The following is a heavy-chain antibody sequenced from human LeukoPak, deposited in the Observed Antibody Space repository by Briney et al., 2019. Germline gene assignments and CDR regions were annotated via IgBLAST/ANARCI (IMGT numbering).Heavy chain of an antibody. CDR1: GGTFSSYT. J-gene: IGHJ4*02. Sequence: SVKVSCKASGGTFSSYTISWVRQAPGQGLEWMGRIIPILGIANYAQKFQGRVTITADKSTSTAYMELRSLRSEDTAVYYCASRSSVIREDYWGQGTLVTVPS. CDR2: IIPILGIA. V-gene: IGHV1-69*02. D-gene: IGHD4-11*01. CDR3: ASRSSVIREDY.